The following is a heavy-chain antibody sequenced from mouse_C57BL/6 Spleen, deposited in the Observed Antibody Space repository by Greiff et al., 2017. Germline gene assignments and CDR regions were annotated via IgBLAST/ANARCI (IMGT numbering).Heavy chain of an antibody. CDR3: ASWDYDRDSPYYYAMDY. V-gene: IGHV1-7*01. D-gene: IGHD2-4*01. CDR2: INPSSGYT. CDR1: GYTFTSYW. J-gene: IGHJ4*01. Sequence: QVQLQQSGAELAKPGASVQLSCKASGYTFTSYWMHWVQQRPGQGLEWIGYINPSSGYTKYTQKFKDKATLTADKSSSTAYMQLISLTYEDSAVXYCASWDYDRDSPYYYAMDYWGQGTSVTVSS.